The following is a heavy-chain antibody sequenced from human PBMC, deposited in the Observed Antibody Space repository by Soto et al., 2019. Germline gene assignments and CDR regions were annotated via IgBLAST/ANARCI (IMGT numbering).Heavy chain of an antibody. J-gene: IGHJ6*03. CDR3: ASVHSFWCGFDYYYMDF. CDR1: GYTFTSYG. D-gene: IGHD3-3*01. V-gene: IGHV1-18*01. CDR2: ISAYNGNT. Sequence: GASVKVSCKASGYTFTSYGISWVRQAPGQGIEWMGWISAYNGNTNYAQKLQGRVTMTTDTSTSTAYMELRSLRSDDTALFYCASVHSFWCGFDYYYMDFWGKGTTVTVSS.